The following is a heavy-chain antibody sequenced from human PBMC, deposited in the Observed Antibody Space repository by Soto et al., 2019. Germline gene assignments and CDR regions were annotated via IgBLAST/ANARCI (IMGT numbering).Heavy chain of an antibody. CDR3: ARSPLLRGYSGYDRENYYYYYMDV. D-gene: IGHD5-12*01. CDR2: INPNSGGT. CDR1: GYTFTGYY. Sequence: GASLKVSCKASGYTFTGYYMHWVRQAPGQGLEWMGWINPNSGGTNYAQKFQGWVTMTRDTSISTAYMELSRLRSDDTAVYYCARSPLLRGYSGYDRENYYYYYMDVWGKGTTVTVSS. V-gene: IGHV1-2*04. J-gene: IGHJ6*03.